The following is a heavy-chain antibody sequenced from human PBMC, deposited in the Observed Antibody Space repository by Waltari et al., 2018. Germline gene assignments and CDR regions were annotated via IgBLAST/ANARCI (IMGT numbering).Heavy chain of an antibody. CDR1: GDSISSSRSY. J-gene: IGHJ4*02. CDR2: IYYSGST. Sequence: QLQLQESGPGLVTPSETLSRTCTVHGDSISSSRSYWGWIRQPPGKGLEWIGSIYYSGSTYYNPSLKSRVTISVDTSKNQFSLKLSSVTAADTAVYYCATQTGSDDYWGQGTLGTVSS. CDR3: ATQTGSDDY. D-gene: IGHD3-9*01. V-gene: IGHV4-39*01.